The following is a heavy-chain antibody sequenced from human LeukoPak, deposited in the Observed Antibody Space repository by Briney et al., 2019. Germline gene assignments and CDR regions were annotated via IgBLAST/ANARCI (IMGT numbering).Heavy chain of an antibody. J-gene: IGHJ4*02. D-gene: IGHD3-9*01. CDR3: ARGRYLDWLSYFFDY. V-gene: IGHV3-7*01. Sequence: GGSLRLSCAASGFTFSIFWMSWVRQAPGKGLEWVANIDQDGREKSFVDSVKGRFSIPRDNAKNTLYLQMNSLRVEDTAVYYCARGRYLDWLSYFFDYWGQGILVTVSS. CDR1: GFTFSIFW. CDR2: IDQDGREK.